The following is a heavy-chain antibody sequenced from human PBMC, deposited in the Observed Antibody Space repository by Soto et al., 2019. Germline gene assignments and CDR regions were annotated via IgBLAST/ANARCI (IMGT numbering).Heavy chain of an antibody. V-gene: IGHV1-69*06. Sequence: SVKVSCKASGGTFSSYAISGVRQAPGQGLEWMGGIIPIFGTANYAQKFQGRVTITADKSTSTAYMELSSLRSEDTAVYYCARDRRVNDFWSGYYTGWGQGTLVTVSS. CDR3: ARDRRVNDFWSGYYTG. CDR1: GGTFSSYA. J-gene: IGHJ4*02. D-gene: IGHD3-3*01. CDR2: IIPIFGTA.